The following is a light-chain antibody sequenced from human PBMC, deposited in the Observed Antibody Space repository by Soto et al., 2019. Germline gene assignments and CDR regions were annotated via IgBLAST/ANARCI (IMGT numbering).Light chain of an antibody. J-gene: IGKJ1*01. Sequence: EIVLTQSPGTLSLSPGERATLSCRASQSVSSNYLAWYQQEPGQAPRLLIYDASTRATGIPDRFSGSGSGTDFTLTISRLEPEDFAVYYCQQYCSSPRTFGQGTKVEI. CDR1: QSVSSNY. CDR3: QQYCSSPRT. CDR2: DAS. V-gene: IGKV3-20*01.